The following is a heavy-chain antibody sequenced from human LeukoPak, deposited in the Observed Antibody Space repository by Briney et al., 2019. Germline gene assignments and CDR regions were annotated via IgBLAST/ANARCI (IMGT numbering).Heavy chain of an antibody. D-gene: IGHD1-26*01. J-gene: IGHJ3*02. CDR1: GYTFTSYY. CDR3: ARAAYKWELHDAFDI. V-gene: IGHV1-46*01. CDR2: INPSGGST. Sequence: ASVKVSCKASGYTFTSYYMHWVRQAPGQGLEWMGIINPSGGSTSYAQKFQGRVTMTRDMSTSTVYMELSSLRSEDTAVYYCARAAYKWELHDAFDIWGQGTMVTVSS.